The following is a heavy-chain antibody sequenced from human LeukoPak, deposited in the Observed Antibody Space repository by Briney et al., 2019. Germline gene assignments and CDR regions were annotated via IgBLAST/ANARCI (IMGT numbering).Heavy chain of an antibody. Sequence: PSETLSLTCTVSGGSISSYYWSWIRQPPGKGLEWIGYIYYSGSTNYNPSLKSRVTISVDTSKNQFSLKLSSVTAADTAVYYCAREWGGGSYYGSSGYYSGFDYWGQGTLVTVSS. CDR2: IYYSGST. CDR1: GGSISSYY. D-gene: IGHD3-22*01. CDR3: AREWGGGSYYGSSGYYSGFDY. V-gene: IGHV4-59*01. J-gene: IGHJ4*02.